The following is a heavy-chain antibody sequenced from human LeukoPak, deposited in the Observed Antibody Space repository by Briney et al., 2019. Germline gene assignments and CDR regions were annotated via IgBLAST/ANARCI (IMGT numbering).Heavy chain of an antibody. V-gene: IGHV1-46*01. CDR1: GYTFTSYY. CDR3: AREKGIKSPFDY. J-gene: IGHJ4*02. CDR2: INPSSGST. D-gene: IGHD5-24*01. Sequence: GASVKVSCKASGYTFTSYYMHWVRQAPGQGLEWMGIINPSSGSTSCAQKFQGRVTMTRDTSTSTVYMELSTLRSEDTAVYYCAREKGIKSPFDYWGQGILVIVSS.